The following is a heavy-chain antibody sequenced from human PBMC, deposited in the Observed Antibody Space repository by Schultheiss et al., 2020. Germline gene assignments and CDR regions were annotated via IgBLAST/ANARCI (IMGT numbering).Heavy chain of an antibody. CDR1: GFTFSSYA. Sequence: GGSLRLSCAASGFTFSSYAMHWVRQATGKGLEWVSGIHWSGGNTGYANSVKGRFTISRENAKNTLYLQMNSLRAEDTTVYYCARAEMATVLFDYWGQGTLVTVSS. V-gene: IGHV3-20*04. D-gene: IGHD5-24*01. J-gene: IGHJ4*02. CDR3: ARAEMATVLFDY. CDR2: IHWSGGNT.